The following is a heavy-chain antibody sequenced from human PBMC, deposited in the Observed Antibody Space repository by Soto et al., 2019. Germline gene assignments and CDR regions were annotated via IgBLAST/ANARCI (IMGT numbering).Heavy chain of an antibody. CDR2: LGTAGGT. V-gene: IGHV3-13*01. Sequence: EVPLVESGGGLVQPGGSLRLSCAASGFTFSSYDMHWVRQATGKGLEWVSGLGTAGGTFYAGSVKGRFTISRENVKNSLYLQMNSLRAGDTAVYYCARGGETGFDYWGQGTLVTVSS. CDR3: ARGGETGFDY. CDR1: GFTFSSYD. D-gene: IGHD3-16*01. J-gene: IGHJ4*02.